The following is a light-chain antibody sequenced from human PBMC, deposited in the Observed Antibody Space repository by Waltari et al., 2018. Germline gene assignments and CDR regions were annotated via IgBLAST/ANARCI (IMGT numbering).Light chain of an antibody. Sequence: QSVLTQPPSVSGAPGQRVPISCTGSSSNIGAGYDVHWYQQLPGTAPKLLIYGNINRPSGVPDRFSGSKSGTSASLAITGLQAEDEADYYCQSYDSSLVFGGGTKLTVL. CDR3: QSYDSSLV. CDR2: GNI. J-gene: IGLJ2*01. V-gene: IGLV1-40*01. CDR1: SSNIGAGYD.